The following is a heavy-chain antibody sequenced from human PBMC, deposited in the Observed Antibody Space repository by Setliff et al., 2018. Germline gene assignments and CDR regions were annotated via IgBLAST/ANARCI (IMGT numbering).Heavy chain of an antibody. Sequence: WASVKVSCKASGYTFRNYAFAWVRQAPGHGLEWVGWISVYNGDTNYAQKFQGRVTLTTDTSTSTAYMELRSLTSDDSAFYCCARAPSVELVTIRTNSWFTYWGQGTLVTVSS. D-gene: IGHD5-18*01. CDR1: GYTFRNYA. CDR3: ARAPSVELVTIRTNSWFTY. J-gene: IGHJ4*02. V-gene: IGHV1-18*01. CDR2: ISVYNGDT.